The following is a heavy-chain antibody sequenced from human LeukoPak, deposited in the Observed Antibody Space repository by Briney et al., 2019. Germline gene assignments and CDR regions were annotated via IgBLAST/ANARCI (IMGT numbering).Heavy chain of an antibody. CDR3: AGPYSSSSGYYYYGMDV. V-gene: IGHV1-69*04. J-gene: IGHJ6*02. Sequence: SVKVSCKASGGTFSSYAISWVRQAPGQGFEWMGRIIPIFGIANYAQKFQGRVTITADKSTSTAYMELSSLRSEDTAVYYCAGPYSSSSGYYYYGMDVWGQGTTVTVSS. D-gene: IGHD6-6*01. CDR1: GGTFSSYA. CDR2: IIPIFGIA.